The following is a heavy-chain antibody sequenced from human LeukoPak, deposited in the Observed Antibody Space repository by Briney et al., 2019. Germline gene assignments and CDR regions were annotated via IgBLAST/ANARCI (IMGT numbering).Heavy chain of an antibody. J-gene: IGHJ4*02. V-gene: IGHV1-2*02. D-gene: IGHD6-6*01. CDR3: AFFEYSSSSSHY. CDR2: INPNSGGT. CDR1: EYIFTGYY. Sequence: ASVKVSCKASEYIFTGYYMHWVRQAPGQGLEWMGWINPNSGGTNYAQKFQGRVTMTRDTSISTAYMELSRLRSDDTAVYYCAFFEYSSSSSHYWGQGTLVTASS.